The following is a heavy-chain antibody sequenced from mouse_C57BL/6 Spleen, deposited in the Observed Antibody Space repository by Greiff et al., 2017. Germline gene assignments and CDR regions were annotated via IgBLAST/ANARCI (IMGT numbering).Heavy chain of an antibody. CDR2: IYPGDGDT. Sequence: VQLQQSGPELVKPGASVKISCKASGYAFSSSWMNWVKQRPGKGLEWIGRIYPGDGDTNYKGKFKGKATLTADKSSSTAYMQLSSLTSEDSAVYFCAGTTVVPLDYWGQGTTLTVSS. J-gene: IGHJ2*01. V-gene: IGHV1-82*01. CDR1: GYAFSSSW. CDR3: AGTTVVPLDY. D-gene: IGHD1-1*01.